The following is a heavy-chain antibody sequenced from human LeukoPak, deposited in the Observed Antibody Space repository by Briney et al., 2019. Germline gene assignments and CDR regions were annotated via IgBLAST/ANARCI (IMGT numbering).Heavy chain of an antibody. J-gene: IGHJ4*02. CDR3: ARHNRTLRKKYYFDY. D-gene: IGHD5-12*01. CDR1: GGSFSGYY. Sequence: SETLSLTCAVYGGSFSGYYWSWIRQPPGKELEWIGEINHSGSTNYNPSLKSRVTISVDTSKNQFSLKLSSVTAADTAVYYCARHNRTLRKKYYFDYWGQGTLVTVSS. CDR2: INHSGST. V-gene: IGHV4-34*01.